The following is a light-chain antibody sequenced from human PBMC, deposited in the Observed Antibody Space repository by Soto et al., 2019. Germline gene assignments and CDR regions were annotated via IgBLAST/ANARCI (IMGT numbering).Light chain of an antibody. CDR1: QSVSSS. Sequence: ENVLTQSPATLSLSPGERATLSCRASQSVSSSLAWYQQKPGQAPRLLIYDASNRATGIPARFSGSGSGTDFALTISSLEPEDFAVYYCQQRGTWPLTLGGGTKVEIK. CDR2: DAS. J-gene: IGKJ4*01. CDR3: QQRGTWPLT. V-gene: IGKV3-11*01.